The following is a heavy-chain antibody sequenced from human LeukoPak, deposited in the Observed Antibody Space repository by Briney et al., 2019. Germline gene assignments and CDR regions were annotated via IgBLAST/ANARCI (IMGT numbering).Heavy chain of an antibody. J-gene: IGHJ5*02. V-gene: IGHV4-59*12. CDR1: GGSLSSYY. Sequence: PSETLSLTCTVSGGSLSSYYWSWIRQPPGKGLEWIAYISDIGSINYNPSLKSRVTISLDTSKNQFSLKLSSVTAADTAVYYCARDQDIVVVPAAIPPSYNWFDPWGQGTLVTVSS. CDR3: ARDQDIVVVPAAIPPSYNWFDP. D-gene: IGHD2-2*02. CDR2: ISDIGSI.